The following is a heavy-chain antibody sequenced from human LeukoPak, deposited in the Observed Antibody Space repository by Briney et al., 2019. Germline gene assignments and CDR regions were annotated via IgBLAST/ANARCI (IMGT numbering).Heavy chain of an antibody. Sequence: SQTLSLTCTVSGGSISSGGYYWSWIRQHPGKGLEWIGYIYYSGSTYYNPSLKSRVTISVDTSKNQFSLKLSSVTAADTAVYYCARYYDFWYGMDVWGQGTTVTVSS. CDR2: IYYSGST. CDR1: GGSISSGGYY. CDR3: ARYYDFWYGMDV. J-gene: IGHJ6*02. V-gene: IGHV4-31*03. D-gene: IGHD3-3*01.